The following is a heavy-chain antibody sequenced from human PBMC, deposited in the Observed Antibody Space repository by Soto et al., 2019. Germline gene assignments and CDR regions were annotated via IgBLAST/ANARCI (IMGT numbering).Heavy chain of an antibody. V-gene: IGHV1-18*01. CDR3: AMVDVYVTPSPQDV. CDR2: INTYNGKT. Sequence: GASVKVSCKTSGYIFTSYGIGWARQAPGQGLEWMGWINTYNGKTNYAQNLQGRVTLTTDTSTSTAYMELRSLRSNDTAIYYCAMVDVYVTPSPQDVWSQGTTLTVSS. J-gene: IGHJ6*02. CDR1: GYIFTSYG. D-gene: IGHD3-16*01.